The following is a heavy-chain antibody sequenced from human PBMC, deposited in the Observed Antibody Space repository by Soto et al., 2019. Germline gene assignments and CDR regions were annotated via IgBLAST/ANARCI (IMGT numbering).Heavy chain of an antibody. CDR3: ASGRAGPGHY. Sequence: SETLSLTCAVYGGSFSGYYWSWIRQPPEKGLEWIGEIYHSGSTNYNPSLKSRVTISVDTSKNQFSLKLSSVTAADTAVYYCASGRAGPGHYWGQGTLVTVSS. J-gene: IGHJ4*02. CDR2: IYHSGST. D-gene: IGHD6-13*01. CDR1: GGSFSGYY. V-gene: IGHV4-34*01.